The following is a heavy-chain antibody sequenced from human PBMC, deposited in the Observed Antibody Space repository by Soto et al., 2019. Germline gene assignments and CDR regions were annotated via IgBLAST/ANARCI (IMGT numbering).Heavy chain of an antibody. Sequence: GGSLRLSCAASGFTFSSYAMHWVRQAPGKGLEWVAVISYDGSNKYYADSVKGRFTISRDNSKNTLYLQMNSLRAEDSAVYYCARDPYGTYYYGMDVWGQGTTVTVSS. CDR2: ISYDGSNK. J-gene: IGHJ6*02. V-gene: IGHV3-30-3*01. D-gene: IGHD4-17*01. CDR3: ARDPYGTYYYGMDV. CDR1: GFTFSSYA.